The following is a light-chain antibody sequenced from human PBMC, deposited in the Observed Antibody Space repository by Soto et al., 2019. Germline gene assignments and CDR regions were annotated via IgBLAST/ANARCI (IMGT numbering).Light chain of an antibody. CDR2: GAS. V-gene: IGKV3-20*01. J-gene: IGKJ1*01. Sequence: EIVWTQCPVTLSLSPWERATLSCGARQRVISSYLAWYQQKPGQAPRLLIYGASSRATGIPDRFGGSGSGTDFTLTISRLEPEDFAVYYCQRYGSSPRTFGQGTKVDIK. CDR3: QRYGSSPRT. CDR1: QRVISSY.